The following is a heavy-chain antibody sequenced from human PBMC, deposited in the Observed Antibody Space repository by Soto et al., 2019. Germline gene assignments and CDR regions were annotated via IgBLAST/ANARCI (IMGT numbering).Heavy chain of an antibody. CDR3: ARALLGYCSGGSCTHFDY. CDR2: INAGNGDT. V-gene: IGHV1-3*01. Sequence: VASVKVSCKASGYTFTSYAMHWVRQAPGQRLEWMGWINAGNGDTKYSQKFQGRVTITRDTSASTAYMELSSLRSEDTAVYYCARALLGYCSGGSCTHFDYWGQGTLVTVSS. J-gene: IGHJ4*02. D-gene: IGHD2-15*01. CDR1: GYTFTSYA.